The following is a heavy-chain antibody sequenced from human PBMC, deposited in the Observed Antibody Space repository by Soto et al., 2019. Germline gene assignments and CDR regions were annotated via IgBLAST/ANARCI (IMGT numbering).Heavy chain of an antibody. CDR3: ARDRTPPGIAVAFI. Sequence: GASVEVSCKASGYTFTSYGISWVRQSPGQGLEWMGWISAYNGNTNYAQKLQGRVTMTTDTSTSTAYMELRSLRSDDTAVYYCARDRTPPGIAVAFIWGQGTMVTVSS. CDR2: ISAYNGNT. J-gene: IGHJ3*02. V-gene: IGHV1-18*01. D-gene: IGHD6-19*01. CDR1: GYTFTSYG.